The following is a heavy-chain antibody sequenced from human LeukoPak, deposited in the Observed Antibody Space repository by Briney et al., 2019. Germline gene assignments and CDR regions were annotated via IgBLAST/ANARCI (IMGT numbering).Heavy chain of an antibody. CDR3: ARVPYGSGTYTDY. V-gene: IGHV3-30-3*01. Sequence: GGSLRLSCTASGFTFRTHAMHWVRQAPGKGLEWVAIILYGGSNKHYADSVKGRFSISRDNSKNTLYLQMNSLRAEDTAVYYCARVPYGSGTYTDYWGQGTLVTVSP. CDR1: GFTFRTHA. D-gene: IGHD3-10*01. CDR2: ILYGGSNK. J-gene: IGHJ4*02.